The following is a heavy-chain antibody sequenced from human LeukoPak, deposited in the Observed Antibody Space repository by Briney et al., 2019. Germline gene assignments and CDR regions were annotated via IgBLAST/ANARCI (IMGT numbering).Heavy chain of an antibody. J-gene: IGHJ3*02. CDR1: GGSIGSNKYY. CDR3: ATPYSGGYHGLDI. Sequence: SETLSLTCTVSGGSIGSNKYYWGWIRQPPGKGLEWIGSIYYSGSTYYNPPLKSRVTISVDTSKNQFSLKLSSVTAADTAVYYCATPYSGGYHGLDIWGQGTMVTVSS. V-gene: IGHV4-39*01. CDR2: IYYSGST. D-gene: IGHD1-26*01.